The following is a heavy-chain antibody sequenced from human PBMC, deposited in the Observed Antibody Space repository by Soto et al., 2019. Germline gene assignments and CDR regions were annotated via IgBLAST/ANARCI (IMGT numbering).Heavy chain of an antibody. CDR1: GYSFTSYW. V-gene: IGHV5-10-1*01. Sequence: GESLKICFEGSGYSFTSYWISLVRQIPGKGLEWMGRIDPSDSYTNYSPSFQGHVTISADKATSTAYLQWSSLKASDTAMYYCARLRYCSSTSCYTNPYYYYGMDVWGQGTTVTVSS. CDR3: ARLRYCSSTSCYTNPYYYYGMDV. J-gene: IGHJ6*02. CDR2: IDPSDSYT. D-gene: IGHD2-2*02.